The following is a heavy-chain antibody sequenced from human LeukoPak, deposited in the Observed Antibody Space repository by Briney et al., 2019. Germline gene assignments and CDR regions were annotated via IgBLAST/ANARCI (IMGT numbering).Heavy chain of an antibody. Sequence: GGSLRLSCAASGFTFSSYSMNWVRQAPGKGLEWVSYISSSSSTIYYADSVKGRFTISRDNAKNSLYLQMNSLRAEDTAVYYCARRISSSSGNYWGQGTLVNVSS. CDR2: ISSSSSTI. CDR1: GFTFSSYS. J-gene: IGHJ4*02. D-gene: IGHD3-3*02. CDR3: ARRISSSSGNY. V-gene: IGHV3-48*04.